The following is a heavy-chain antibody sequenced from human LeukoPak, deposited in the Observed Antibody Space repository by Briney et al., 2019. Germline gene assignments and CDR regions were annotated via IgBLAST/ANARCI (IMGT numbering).Heavy chain of an antibody. Sequence: SETLSLTCTVSGYSISNGHYWGWIRQPPGKGLEWIGSISHTGSSYYNPSLKSRVTIDTSKNQFSLKLSSVTAADTAVYYCARDYAAYFDYWGQGTLVTVSS. J-gene: IGHJ4*02. CDR3: ARDYAAYFDY. V-gene: IGHV4-38-2*02. CDR2: ISHTGSS. D-gene: IGHD3-16*01. CDR1: GYSISNGHY.